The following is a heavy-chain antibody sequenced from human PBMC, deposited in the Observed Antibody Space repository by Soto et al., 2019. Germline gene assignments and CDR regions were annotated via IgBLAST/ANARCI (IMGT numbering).Heavy chain of an antibody. CDR3: ARSETAGHKGFEI. V-gene: IGHV1-69*06. D-gene: IGHD6-19*01. CDR2: IIPTFGTS. Sequence: QVQLEQSGAEVRKPGSSVKVSCKASGGTFSSSAINWLRQAPGQGPEWMGGIIPTFGTSNYIPKLRGRVTITADTSTTTAYMEVSSLTSEDTAMYYCARSETAGHKGFEIGGQGTVVTVSA. J-gene: IGHJ3*02. CDR1: GGTFSSSA.